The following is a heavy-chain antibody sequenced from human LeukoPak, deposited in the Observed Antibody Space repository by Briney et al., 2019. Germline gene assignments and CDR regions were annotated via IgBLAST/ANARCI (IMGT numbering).Heavy chain of an antibody. D-gene: IGHD4-17*01. V-gene: IGHV1-8*01. Sequence: GASVKFSCKASGYTFTSYDINWVRQATGQGLEWMGWMNPNSGNTGYAQKFQGRVTMTRNTSISTAYMELSSLRSEDTAVYYCARGRFPRHSSGDYLPRDAFDIWGQGTMVTVSS. CDR3: ARGRFPRHSSGDYLPRDAFDI. CDR1: GYTFTSYD. J-gene: IGHJ3*02. CDR2: MNPNSGNT.